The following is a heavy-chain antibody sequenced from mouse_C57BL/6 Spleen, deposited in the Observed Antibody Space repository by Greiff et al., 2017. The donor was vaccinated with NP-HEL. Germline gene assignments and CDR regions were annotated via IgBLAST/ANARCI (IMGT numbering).Heavy chain of an antibody. CDR1: GFTFSSYA. CDR3: TRDHGNYGDAMDY. CDR2: ISSGGDYI. J-gene: IGHJ4*01. Sequence: EVMLVESGAGLVKPGGSLKLSCAASGFTFSSYAMSWVRQTPEKRLEWVAYISSGGDYIYYADTGKGRFTISRDNARNTLYLQMSSLKSEDTAMYYCTRDHGNYGDAMDYWGQGTSVTVSS. V-gene: IGHV5-9-1*02. D-gene: IGHD2-1*01.